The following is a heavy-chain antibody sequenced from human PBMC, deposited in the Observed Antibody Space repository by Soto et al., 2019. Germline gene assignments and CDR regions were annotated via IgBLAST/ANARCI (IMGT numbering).Heavy chain of an antibody. CDR1: GFTFSSYA. CDR2: ISGSGGST. D-gene: IGHD3-3*01. Sequence: GGSLRLSCAASGFTFSSYAMSWVRQAPGKGLEWVSAISGSGGSTYYADSVKGRFTISRDNSKNTLYLQMNSLRAEDTAVYYCAKSREDFWSCYLSYYYYYMDVWGKGTTVTVSS. J-gene: IGHJ6*03. CDR3: AKSREDFWSCYLSYYYYYMDV. V-gene: IGHV3-23*01.